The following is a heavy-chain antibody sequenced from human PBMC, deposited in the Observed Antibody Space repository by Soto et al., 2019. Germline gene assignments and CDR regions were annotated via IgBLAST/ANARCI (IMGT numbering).Heavy chain of an antibody. Sequence: PGGSLRLSCAASGFTFSGYWRTWVRQAPGKGLKWVANIKQEEREKYKVDSVKGQFTISRDNAKNSLYLQMNSLRAEDTAVYYCAREGESSTSCYDCDYYYYYMDVWGKGTTVTVSS. CDR2: IKQEEREK. D-gene: IGHD2-2*01. J-gene: IGHJ6*03. CDR3: AREGESSTSCYDCDYYYYYMDV. V-gene: IGHV3-7*01. CDR1: GFTFSGYW.